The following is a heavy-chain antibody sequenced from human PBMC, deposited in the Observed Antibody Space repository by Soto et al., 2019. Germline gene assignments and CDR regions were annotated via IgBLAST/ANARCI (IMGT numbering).Heavy chain of an antibody. V-gene: IGHV3-49*04. CDR2: IRSKAYGGTT. CDR3: TKSWDDILTGYFYYGMDV. Sequence: QTGGSLRLSCTASGFTFGDYAMSWVRQAPGKGLEWVGFIRSKAYGGTTEYAASVKGRFTISRDDSKSIAYLQMNSLKTEDTAVYYCTKSWDDILTGYFYYGMDVWGQGTTVTVSS. D-gene: IGHD3-9*01. J-gene: IGHJ6*02. CDR1: GFTFGDYA.